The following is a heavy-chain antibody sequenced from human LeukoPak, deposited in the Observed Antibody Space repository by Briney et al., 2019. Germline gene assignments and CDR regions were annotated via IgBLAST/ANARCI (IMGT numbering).Heavy chain of an antibody. CDR2: IIPLLEKT. CDR3: ARDLGYKIRGVMWINGDRDGMDV. V-gene: IGHV1-69*13. J-gene: IGHJ6*02. CDR1: GDTFESLA. Sequence: SVKVSCKASGDTFESLAITWVRQAPGQGLEWMGGIIPLLEKTNYAQKFQGRVTITADESTNTAYMELSSLTSDDTAVYYCARDLGYKIRGVMWINGDRDGMDVWGQGTTVTVSS. D-gene: IGHD3-10*01.